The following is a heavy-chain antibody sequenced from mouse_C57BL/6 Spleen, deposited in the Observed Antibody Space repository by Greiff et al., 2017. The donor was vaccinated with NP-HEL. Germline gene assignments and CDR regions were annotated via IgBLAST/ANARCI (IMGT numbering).Heavy chain of an antibody. CDR3: ARYGGGGFDY. CDR1: GYAFTNYL. J-gene: IGHJ2*01. CDR2: INPGSGGT. V-gene: IGHV1-54*01. D-gene: IGHD1-1*01. Sequence: VQLQQSGAELVRPGPSVKVSCKASGYAFTNYLIEWVKQRPGQGLEWIGVINPGSGGTNYNEKFKGKATLTADKSSSTAYMQLSSLTSEDSAVYFCARYGGGGFDYWGQGTTLTVSS.